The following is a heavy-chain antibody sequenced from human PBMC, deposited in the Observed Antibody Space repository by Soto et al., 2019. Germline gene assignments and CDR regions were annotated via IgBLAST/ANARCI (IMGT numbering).Heavy chain of an antibody. CDR2: IYYSGST. Sequence: SETLSLTCTVSVGSISSYYWRWNRPPPEKGLEWIGYIYYSGSTNYTPSLKSRVTISVDTSKNQFSLKLSSVTAADTAVYYCARAVIVVVTAAYYFDYWGQGTLVTVSS. D-gene: IGHD2-2*01. J-gene: IGHJ4*02. CDR1: VGSISSYY. CDR3: ARAVIVVVTAAYYFDY. V-gene: IGHV4-59*01.